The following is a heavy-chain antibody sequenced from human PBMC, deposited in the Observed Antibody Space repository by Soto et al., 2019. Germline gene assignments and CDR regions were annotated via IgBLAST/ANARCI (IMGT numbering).Heavy chain of an antibody. CDR3: ARGDSSSDRSEY. CDR2: ISYDGSNK. V-gene: IGHV3-30*03. J-gene: IGHJ4*02. D-gene: IGHD6-6*01. CDR1: GFTFSSYG. Sequence: PGGSLRLSCAASGFTFSSYGMHWVRQAPGKGLEWVAVISYDGSNKYYADSVKGRFTISRDNSKNTLYLQMNSLRAEDTAVYYCARGDSSSDRSEYWGQGTLVTVSS.